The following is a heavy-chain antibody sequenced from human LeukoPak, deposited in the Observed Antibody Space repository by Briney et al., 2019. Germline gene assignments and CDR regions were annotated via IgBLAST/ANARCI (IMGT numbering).Heavy chain of an antibody. V-gene: IGHV3-66*01. J-gene: IGHJ4*02. CDR2: IYSGGET. D-gene: IGHD2-15*01. CDR3: ARVLQGYCSGTGCAYSLDY. CDR1: GFTVSRNY. Sequence: GGSLRLSCAASGFTVSRNYMSWVRQAPGKGLEWVSVIYSGGETYYADSVKGRYTISRDNFKNTLYLQMNSLRAEDTAVYYCARVLQGYCSGTGCAYSLDYWGQGTLVTVSS.